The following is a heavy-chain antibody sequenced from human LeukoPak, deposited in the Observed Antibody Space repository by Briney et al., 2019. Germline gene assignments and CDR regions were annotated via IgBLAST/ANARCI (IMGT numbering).Heavy chain of an antibody. CDR1: GFSFSSYA. Sequence: GGSLRLSCAASGFSFSSYAMSWVRQAPGKGLEWVSAISGSGGSTYYADSVKGRFTISRDNAKNSLYLQMNSLRAEDTAVYYCAKTASSVYFDYWGQGTLVTVSS. V-gene: IGHV3-23*01. CDR2: ISGSGGST. D-gene: IGHD2-21*02. CDR3: AKTASSVYFDY. J-gene: IGHJ4*02.